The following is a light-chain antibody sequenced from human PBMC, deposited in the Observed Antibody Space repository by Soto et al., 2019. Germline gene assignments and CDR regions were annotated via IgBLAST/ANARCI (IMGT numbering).Light chain of an antibody. Sequence: AIQLTQSPSSLSASVGDRVTITCRASQDIRGALAWYQQKPGKAPKILIYDVSSLQSGVPSRFSGSSTGTDFTLTISGLQPEDFATYYCQQFNRYPIIFGQGTRLDIK. CDR2: DVS. V-gene: IGKV1-13*02. CDR3: QQFNRYPII. CDR1: QDIRGA. J-gene: IGKJ5*01.